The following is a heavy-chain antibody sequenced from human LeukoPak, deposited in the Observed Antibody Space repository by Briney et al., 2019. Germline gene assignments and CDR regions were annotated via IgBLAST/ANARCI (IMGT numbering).Heavy chain of an antibody. V-gene: IGHV4-39*01. J-gene: IGHJ4*02. Sequence: PSETLSLNCTVSGGSISSSSYYWGWIRQPPGRGLEWIGSIYYSGNTYYNPSLKSRVTISVDTSKNQFSLKLGSVTAADTAVYYCARRRTATVDFDYWGQGTLVTVSS. CDR3: ARRRTATVDFDY. CDR2: IYYSGNT. CDR1: GGSISSSSYY. D-gene: IGHD4-23*01.